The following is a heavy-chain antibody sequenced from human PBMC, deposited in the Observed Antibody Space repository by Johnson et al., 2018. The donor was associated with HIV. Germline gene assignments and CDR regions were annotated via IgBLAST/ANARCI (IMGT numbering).Heavy chain of an antibody. CDR2: INWNGGST. D-gene: IGHD2-21*01. CDR3: AKEVAYCGGDCYSGAFDI. V-gene: IGHV3-20*04. J-gene: IGHJ3*02. CDR1: GFTFSSYA. Sequence: VQLVESGGGVVQPGRSLRLSCAASGFTFSSYAMHWVRQAPGKGLEWVSGINWNGGSTGYADSVKGRFTISRDNAKNSLYLQMNSLRAEDTALYYCAKEVAYCGGDCYSGAFDIWGQGTMVTVSS.